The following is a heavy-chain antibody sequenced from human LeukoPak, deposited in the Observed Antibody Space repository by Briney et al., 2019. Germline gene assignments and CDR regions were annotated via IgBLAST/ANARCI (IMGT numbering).Heavy chain of an antibody. Sequence: ASVEVSCKASGYTFTSNYIHWVRQAPGQGLEWMGRINPNNGGTNYAQKFQGRVTMTGDTSISTAYMELSSLRSDDTAVYYCTRESGSYHGNDYWGQGTLVTVSS. D-gene: IGHD1-26*01. CDR2: INPNNGGT. CDR1: GYTFTSNY. V-gene: IGHV1-2*06. CDR3: TRESGSYHGNDY. J-gene: IGHJ4*02.